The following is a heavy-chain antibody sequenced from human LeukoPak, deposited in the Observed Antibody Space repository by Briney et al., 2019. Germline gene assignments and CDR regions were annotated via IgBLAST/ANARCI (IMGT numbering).Heavy chain of an antibody. V-gene: IGHV3-9*01. J-gene: IGHJ4*02. CDR1: GFTFDDYA. CDR3: ASSLGPLTEY. CDR2: ISWNSGSI. Sequence: SLRLSCAASGFTFDDYAMHWVRQAPGKGLEWVSGISWNSGSIGYADSVKGRFTISRDNTKNTLYLQMNSLRAEDTAVYYCASSLGPLTEYWGQGTLVTVSS. D-gene: IGHD3-16*01.